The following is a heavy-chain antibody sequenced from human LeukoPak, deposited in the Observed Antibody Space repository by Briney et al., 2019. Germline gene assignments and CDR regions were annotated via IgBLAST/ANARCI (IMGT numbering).Heavy chain of an antibody. V-gene: IGHV4-31*03. CDR2: MYYSGSS. J-gene: IGHJ4*02. Sequence: PSETLSLTCTVSGDSINSGAYYWSWIRQHPGKGLEWSGYMYYSGSSYYNPSLQSRVSISVDTSKKQVSLQLSSVTAADTAVYCCARMRQQLVSDYWGQGTLVTVSS. D-gene: IGHD6-13*01. CDR1: GDSINSGAYY. CDR3: ARMRQQLVSDY.